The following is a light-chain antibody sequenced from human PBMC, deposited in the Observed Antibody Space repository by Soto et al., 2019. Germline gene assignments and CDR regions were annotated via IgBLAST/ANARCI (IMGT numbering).Light chain of an antibody. CDR1: QSVSSN. J-gene: IGKJ3*01. Sequence: EIVMTQSPATLSVSPGERDTLFCRASQSVSSNLAWYQQKPGQGPRVLIYGASTRATGIPARFSGSGSGREFTLTISSLQSQDFATYYCLQHNSYPLTFGPGTKVDIK. CDR3: LQHNSYPLT. CDR2: GAS. V-gene: IGKV3-15*01.